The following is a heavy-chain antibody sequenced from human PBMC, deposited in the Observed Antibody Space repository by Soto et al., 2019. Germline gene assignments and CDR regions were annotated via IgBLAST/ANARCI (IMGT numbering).Heavy chain of an antibody. CDR3: ARDADYYDSSGYSAF. Sequence: GGSLRLSCAASGFTFSSYGMHWVRQAPGKGLEWVAVISYDGSNKYYADSVKGRFTISRDNSKNTLYLQMNSLRAEATAVYYCARDADYYDSSGYSAFWAQGTLV. CDR2: ISYDGSNK. V-gene: IGHV3-30*03. D-gene: IGHD3-22*01. CDR1: GFTFSSYG. J-gene: IGHJ4*02.